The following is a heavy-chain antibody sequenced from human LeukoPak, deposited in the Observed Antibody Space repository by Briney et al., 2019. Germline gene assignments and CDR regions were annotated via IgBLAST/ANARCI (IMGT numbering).Heavy chain of an antibody. D-gene: IGHD3-3*01. Sequence: GGSLRLSCVSSGLTFSRHAMTWVRQTPGKGLEWVSGITGSGGSTYHADSVKGRFTISRDNSKNTLYLQMNNLRAEDTAVYYCAKEGYDFWSGYRNWFDPWGQGTLVTVSS. CDR1: GLTFSRHA. J-gene: IGHJ5*02. CDR3: AKEGYDFWSGYRNWFDP. CDR2: ITGSGGST. V-gene: IGHV3-23*01.